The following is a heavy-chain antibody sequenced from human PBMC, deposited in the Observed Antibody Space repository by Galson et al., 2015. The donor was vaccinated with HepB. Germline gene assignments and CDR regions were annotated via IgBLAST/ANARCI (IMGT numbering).Heavy chain of an antibody. Sequence: TLSLTCAVSGGPISSGVYAWSWVRQPPGKGLEWIGYIYYSGSTYYNPSLKSRVTISLDRSKNQFSLKLSAVTAADTAVYYCTREDQDAANDAFDIWGRGTMVTVSS. J-gene: IGHJ3*02. V-gene: IGHV4-30-2*01. CDR3: TREDQDAANDAFDI. CDR2: IYYSGST. CDR1: GGPISSGVYA. D-gene: IGHD1-1*01.